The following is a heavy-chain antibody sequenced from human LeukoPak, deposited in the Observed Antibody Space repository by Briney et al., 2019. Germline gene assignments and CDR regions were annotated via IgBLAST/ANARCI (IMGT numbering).Heavy chain of an antibody. V-gene: IGHV1-46*01. CDR3: ARGLADLWFGELLYPQNWFDP. Sequence: ASVKVSCKASGYTFTSYYMHWVRQAPGQGLEWMGIINPSGGSTSYAQKFQGRVTMTRDTSTSTVYMELSSLRSEDTAVYYCARGLADLWFGELLYPQNWFDPWGQGTLVTVSS. J-gene: IGHJ5*02. CDR2: INPSGGST. CDR1: GYTFTSYY. D-gene: IGHD3-10*01.